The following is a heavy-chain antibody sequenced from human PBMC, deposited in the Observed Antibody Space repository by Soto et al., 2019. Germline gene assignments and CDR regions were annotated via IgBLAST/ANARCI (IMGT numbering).Heavy chain of an antibody. J-gene: IGHJ4*02. D-gene: IGHD3-16*01. V-gene: IGHV3-7*05. CDR1: GFTFSNYW. CDR2: IKQDGSEK. Sequence: EVQLVESGGGLVQPGGSLRLSCAASGFTFSNYWMTWVRQAPGKGLEWVAKIKQDGSEKYYVDSVKGRFTISRDNAKDSLYLQMSSLRVEDTAVYYCAREIWRGSSSGGPNYWGQGALVTVSS. CDR3: AREIWRGSSSGGPNY.